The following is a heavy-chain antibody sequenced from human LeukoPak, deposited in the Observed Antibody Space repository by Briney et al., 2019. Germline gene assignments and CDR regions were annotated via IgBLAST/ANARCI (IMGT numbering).Heavy chain of an antibody. CDR1: GGSISSGSYY. J-gene: IGHJ4*02. V-gene: IGHV4-61*02. D-gene: IGHD5-24*01. Sequence: SETLSLTCTVPGGSISSGSYYWSWIRQPAGKGLEWIGRIYTSGSTNYNPSLKSRVTISVDKSKNQFSLKLRSVTAADTAVYYCARAENGFNIKVPVYWGQGTLVTVSS. CDR2: IYTSGST. CDR3: ARAENGFNIKVPVY.